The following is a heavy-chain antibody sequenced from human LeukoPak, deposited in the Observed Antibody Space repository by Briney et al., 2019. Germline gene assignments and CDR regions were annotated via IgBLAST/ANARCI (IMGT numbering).Heavy chain of an antibody. CDR1: GFTFSSYS. V-gene: IGHV3-21*06. Sequence: GGSLRLSCAASGFTFSSYSMNWVRQAPGKGLEWVSSISSSSSYIYYADSVKGRFTISRDTAKNSLYLQMNSLRAEDTAVYYCARDKAYYYMDVWGKGTTVTVSS. CDR2: ISSSSSYI. CDR3: ARDKAYYYMDV. J-gene: IGHJ6*03.